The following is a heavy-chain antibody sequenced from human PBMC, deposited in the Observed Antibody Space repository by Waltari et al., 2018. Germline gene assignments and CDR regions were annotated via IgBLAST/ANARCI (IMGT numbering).Heavy chain of an antibody. Sequence: VPLVESGGVCAQHGGSVTLARGGGGFSFSRYWMGWARQTPGKGQEWVANIKYDGSQKYWVDSVKGRFTIATDNAKNSVYLQMNSRGVEETAVYYCAKSRGFEYWGQGGLITVSS. CDR3: AKSRGFEY. V-gene: IGHV3-7*01. CDR1: GFSFSRYW. D-gene: IGHD2-2*01. J-gene: IGHJ4*02. CDR2: IKYDGSQK.